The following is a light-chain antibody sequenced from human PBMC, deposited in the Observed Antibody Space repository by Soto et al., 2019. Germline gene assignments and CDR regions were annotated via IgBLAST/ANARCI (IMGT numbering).Light chain of an antibody. Sequence: EIVLTQSPATLSLSPGERATLSCRASQSVSINLAWYQQKPGQAPRLLIYGASSRAIGIPDRFSGSGSGTDFTLTISRLEPEDFAVYYCQQYGSSPVTCGQGTKVDIK. CDR2: GAS. CDR3: QQYGSSPVT. J-gene: IGKJ1*01. V-gene: IGKV3-20*01. CDR1: QSVSIN.